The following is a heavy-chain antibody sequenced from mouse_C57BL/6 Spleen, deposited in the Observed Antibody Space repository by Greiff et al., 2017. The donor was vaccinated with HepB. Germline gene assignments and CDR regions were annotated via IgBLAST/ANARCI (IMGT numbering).Heavy chain of an antibody. CDR3: ARVPGAY. Sequence: EVHLVESGGGLVKPGGSLILSCAASGFTFSSYAMSWVRQTPEKRLEWVATISDGGSYTYYPDNVKGRFTISRDNAKNNLYLQMSHLKSEDTAMYYCARVPGAYWGQGTLVTVSA. CDR2: ISDGGSYT. J-gene: IGHJ3*01. CDR1: GFTFSSYA. V-gene: IGHV5-4*01.